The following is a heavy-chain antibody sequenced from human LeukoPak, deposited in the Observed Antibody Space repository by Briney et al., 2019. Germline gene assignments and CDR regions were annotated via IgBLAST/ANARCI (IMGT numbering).Heavy chain of an antibody. CDR2: ISYDGSNK. J-gene: IGHJ3*02. D-gene: IGHD6-6*01. Sequence: GRSLRLSCAASGFTFSSYAMHWVRQAPGKGLEWVAVISYDGSNKYYADSVKGRFTISRDNFKNTLYLQMNSLRAEDTAVYYCARVRIAARPNDAFDIWGQGTKVTVSS. V-gene: IGHV3-30*04. CDR3: ARVRIAARPNDAFDI. CDR1: GFTFSSYA.